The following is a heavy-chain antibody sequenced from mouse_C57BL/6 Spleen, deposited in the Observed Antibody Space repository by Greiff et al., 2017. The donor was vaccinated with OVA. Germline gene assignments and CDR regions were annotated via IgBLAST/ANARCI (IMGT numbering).Heavy chain of an antibody. Sequence: EVQVVESGGGLVKPGGSLKLSCAASGFTFSSYAMSWVRQTPEKRLEWVATISDGGSYTYYPDNVKGRFTISRDNAKNNLYLQMSHLKSEDTAMYYCAREDYYGSRGYFDYWGQGTTLTVSS. J-gene: IGHJ2*01. CDR3: AREDYYGSRGYFDY. CDR2: ISDGGSYT. CDR1: GFTFSSYA. V-gene: IGHV5-4*01. D-gene: IGHD1-1*01.